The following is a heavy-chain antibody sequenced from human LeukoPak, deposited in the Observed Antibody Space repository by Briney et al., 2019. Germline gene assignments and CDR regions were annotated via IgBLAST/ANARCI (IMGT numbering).Heavy chain of an antibody. J-gene: IGHJ6*02. D-gene: IGHD6-6*01. CDR2: TYYRSKWNN. CDR3: TRQRSTSTDYYGMDV. V-gene: IGHV6-1*01. CDR1: GDSVSSKSTA. Sequence: SQTLSLTCAISGDSVSSKSTAWNWIRQSPSRGLEWLGRTYYRSKWNNDYAVSVQNRITINPDTSKNQFSLQLKSATPEDTAVYYCTRQRSTSTDYYGMDVWGQGTRSPSP.